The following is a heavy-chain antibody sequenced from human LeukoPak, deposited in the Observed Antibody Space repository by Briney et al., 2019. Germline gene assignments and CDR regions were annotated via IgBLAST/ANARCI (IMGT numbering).Heavy chain of an antibody. CDR1: GGSFSGYY. CDR2: IYTSGST. V-gene: IGHV4-4*07. CDR3: ARDRGDGNYYYMDV. D-gene: IGHD2-15*01. J-gene: IGHJ6*03. Sequence: SETLSLTCAVYGGSFSGYYWSWIRQPAGKGLEWIGRIYTSGSTNYNPSLKSRVTISVDTSKNQFSLKLSSVTAADTAVYYCARDRGDGNYYYMDVWGKGTTVTISS.